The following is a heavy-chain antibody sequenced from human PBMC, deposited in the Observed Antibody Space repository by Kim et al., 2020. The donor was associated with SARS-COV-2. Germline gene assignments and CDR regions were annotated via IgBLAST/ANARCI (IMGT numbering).Heavy chain of an antibody. V-gene: IGHV4-59*01. D-gene: IGHD6-13*01. CDR3: ARDSSSSWYGGLDY. J-gene: IGHJ4*02. Sequence: PSLKRRVTISVDTSKNQFSLKLSSVTAADTAVYYCARDSSSSWYGGLDYWGQGTLVTVSS.